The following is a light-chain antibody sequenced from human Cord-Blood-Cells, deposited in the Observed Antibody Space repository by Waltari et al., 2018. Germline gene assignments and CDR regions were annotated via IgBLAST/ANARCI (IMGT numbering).Light chain of an antibody. CDR2: DAS. V-gene: IGKV1-33*01. CDR1: QDISNY. Sequence: DIQMTQSPSSLSASVGDRVPTTCQASQDISNYLNWYQQKPGKAPKLLIYDASNLETGVPSRFSGSGSGTDFTFTISSLQPEDIATYYCQQYDNLPITFGQGTRLEIK. CDR3: QQYDNLPIT. J-gene: IGKJ5*01.